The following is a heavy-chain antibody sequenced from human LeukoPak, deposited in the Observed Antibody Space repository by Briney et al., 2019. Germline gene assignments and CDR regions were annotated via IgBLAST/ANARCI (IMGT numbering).Heavy chain of an antibody. D-gene: IGHD3-9*01. Sequence: SETLTLTCAVYGGSFSGYYWSWIRQPPGKGLEWIGEINHSGSTNYNPSLKSRVTISVDTSKNQFSLKLSSVTAADTAVYYCARQVGYDILTETYYYYGMDVRGQGTTVTVSS. CDR1: GGSFSGYY. CDR2: INHSGST. V-gene: IGHV4-34*01. J-gene: IGHJ6*02. CDR3: ARQVGYDILTETYYYYGMDV.